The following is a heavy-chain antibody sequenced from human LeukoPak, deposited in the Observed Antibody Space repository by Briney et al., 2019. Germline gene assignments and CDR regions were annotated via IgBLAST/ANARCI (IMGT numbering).Heavy chain of an antibody. V-gene: IGHV3-74*01. D-gene: IGHD4-17*01. J-gene: IGHJ4*02. CDR2: INSDGSRT. CDR3: VRGGFTGASCPYFYG. CDR1: GFTLSTYW. Sequence: GGSLRLSCAAAGFTLSTYWMRWVRQVPGKGLVWVSRINSDGSRTSYAASARGRFTICRDNAKTTLYLQMNSLRAEDTAVYYCVRGGFTGASCPYFYGWGQGTVVTVS.